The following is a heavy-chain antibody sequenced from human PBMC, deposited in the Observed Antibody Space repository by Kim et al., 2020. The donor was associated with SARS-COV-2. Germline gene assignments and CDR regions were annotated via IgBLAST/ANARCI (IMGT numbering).Heavy chain of an antibody. V-gene: IGHV1-2*06. CDR1: GYSFITYY. J-gene: IGHJ4*02. Sequence: ASVKVSCKASGYSFITYYIHWVRQAPGHGLEWLGRINPHSGDTNSAQKFQGRVTMTRDTSISTAYMELTRLRSDDTAVYYCARVGEVDFWGQGTLVTVPS. D-gene: IGHD3-16*01. CDR3: ARVGEVDF. CDR2: INPHSGDT.